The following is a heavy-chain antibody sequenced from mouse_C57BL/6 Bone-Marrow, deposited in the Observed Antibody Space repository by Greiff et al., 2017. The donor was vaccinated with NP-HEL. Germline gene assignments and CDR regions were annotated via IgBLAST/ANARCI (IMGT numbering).Heavy chain of an antibody. CDR2: INPYNGGT. V-gene: IGHV1-19*01. CDR3: ARGDGGYFDY. Sequence: EVKLMESGPVLVKPGASVKMSCKASGYTFSDYYMNWVKQSHGKSLEWIGVINPYNGGTSYNQKFKGKATFTVDKSSSTAYMELNSLTSDDSAGYYCARGDGGYFDYWGQGTTLTVSS. D-gene: IGHD1-2*01. CDR1: GYTFSDYY. J-gene: IGHJ2*01.